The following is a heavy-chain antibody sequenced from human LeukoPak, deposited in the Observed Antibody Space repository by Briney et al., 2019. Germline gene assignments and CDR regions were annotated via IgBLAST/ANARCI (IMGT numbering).Heavy chain of an antibody. CDR1: GFNFRAYA. CDR2: MRGRGGWT. V-gene: IGHV3-23*01. Sequence: GGSLTLSCSVSGFNFRAYAMMWVRPAPGKGREWVAAMRGRGGWTYYADSVKARSSISRDISKTALHLQMNSLRAEDTAVYYCAKGALPYYDGSGYNYFDYWGQGTPVTVSS. J-gene: IGHJ4*02. CDR3: AKGALPYYDGSGYNYFDY. D-gene: IGHD3-22*01.